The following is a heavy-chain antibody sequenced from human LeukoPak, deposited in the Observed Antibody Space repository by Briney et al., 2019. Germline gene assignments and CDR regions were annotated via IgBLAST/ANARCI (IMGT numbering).Heavy chain of an antibody. CDR3: AELGITMIGGV. D-gene: IGHD3-10*02. CDR1: GFTFSSYE. V-gene: IGHV3-48*03. J-gene: IGHJ6*04. Sequence: GGSLRLSCAASGFTFSSYEMIWVRQAPGKGLEWVSYISSSCSTIYYADSVKGRFTISRDNAKNSLYLQMNSLRAEDTAVYYCAELGITMIGGVWGKGTTVTISS. CDR2: ISSSCSTI.